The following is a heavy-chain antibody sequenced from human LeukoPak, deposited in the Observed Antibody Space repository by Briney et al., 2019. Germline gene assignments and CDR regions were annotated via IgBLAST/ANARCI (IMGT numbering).Heavy chain of an antibody. Sequence: SETLSLTCTVSGGSIRSYYWSWIRQPAGKGLEWIGRIYASGTITYNPSLESRVSMSVDTSKNQFSLKLSSLTAADTAVYYCARGSDTAMVWGQGTLVTVSS. CDR1: GGSIRSYY. D-gene: IGHD5-18*01. V-gene: IGHV4-4*07. J-gene: IGHJ4*02. CDR2: IYASGTI. CDR3: ARGSDTAMV.